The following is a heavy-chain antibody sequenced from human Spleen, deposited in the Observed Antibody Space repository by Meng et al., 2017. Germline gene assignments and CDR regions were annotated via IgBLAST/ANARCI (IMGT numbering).Heavy chain of an antibody. J-gene: IGHJ4*02. CDR3: ARHLGGSSWPYFDY. Sequence: QVQLVRSGAEVRKPGASGKVSCKPSGYNFPDYYIHWVRRAPGQGLEWMGRINPKSGDTHYAQKFQARVTMTGDTSISTAYMELSGLRSEDTAVYYCARHLGGSSWPYFDYWGQGTLVTVSS. CDR1: GYNFPDYY. D-gene: IGHD6-13*01. V-gene: IGHV1-2*06. CDR2: INPKSGDT.